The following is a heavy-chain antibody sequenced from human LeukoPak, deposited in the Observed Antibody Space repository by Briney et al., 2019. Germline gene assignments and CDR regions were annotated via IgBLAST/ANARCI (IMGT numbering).Heavy chain of an antibody. Sequence: SETLSLTCTVSGGSISSGGYYWSWIRQHPGKGLEWIGYIYYSGSAYYNPSLKSRVTISVDTSENQFSLKLSSVTAADTAVYYCARVNYGSATKEDYWGQGTLVTVSS. CDR2: IYYSGSA. D-gene: IGHD3-10*01. CDR1: GGSISSGGYY. J-gene: IGHJ4*02. V-gene: IGHV4-31*03. CDR3: ARVNYGSATKEDY.